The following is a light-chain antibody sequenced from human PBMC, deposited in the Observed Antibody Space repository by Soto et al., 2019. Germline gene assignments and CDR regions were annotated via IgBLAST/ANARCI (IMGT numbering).Light chain of an antibody. Sequence: DIQMTQSPSSLSASVGDRVTITCRESLSISSDLNWYQQKPGKAPKVLIFGASSLQSGVPSRFRGSGSGTDFTLTISSLQPEDSATYYCQQSYTTPRTFGQGTKLEIK. J-gene: IGKJ2*01. CDR1: LSISSD. CDR3: QQSYTTPRT. V-gene: IGKV1-39*01. CDR2: GAS.